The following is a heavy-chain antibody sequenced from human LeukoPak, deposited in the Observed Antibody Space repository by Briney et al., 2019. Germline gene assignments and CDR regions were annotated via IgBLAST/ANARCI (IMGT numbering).Heavy chain of an antibody. CDR3: VREASDCSSATCYGSVYYYGMDV. Sequence: ASVKVSCKASGYTFTTYPISWVRQAPGQGLEWMGWISAYNGNTNYPQKVQGRVTMTTDTSTSTAYMELRSLRSDDTAVYYCVREASDCSSATCYGSVYYYGMDVWGQGTTVTVSS. CDR2: ISAYNGNT. CDR1: GYTFTTYP. D-gene: IGHD2-2*01. J-gene: IGHJ6*02. V-gene: IGHV1-18*01.